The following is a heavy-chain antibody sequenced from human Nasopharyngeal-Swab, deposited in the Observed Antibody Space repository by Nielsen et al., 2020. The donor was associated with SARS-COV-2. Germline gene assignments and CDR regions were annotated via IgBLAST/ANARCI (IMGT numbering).Heavy chain of an antibody. CDR1: GFTFSDHA. Sequence: GGSLRLSCAASGFTFSDHAIHWVRQAPGKGLEWVAVISYDETDQYYSGSVKGRFTISRDSSKKMVYLQMSSLRLEDTGLYYCAKEMFKYGSGVSSDGFDGWGQGTRVTVSS. D-gene: IGHD3-10*01. CDR3: AKEMFKYGSGVSSDGFDG. J-gene: IGHJ3*01. CDR2: ISYDETDQ. V-gene: IGHV3-30*18.